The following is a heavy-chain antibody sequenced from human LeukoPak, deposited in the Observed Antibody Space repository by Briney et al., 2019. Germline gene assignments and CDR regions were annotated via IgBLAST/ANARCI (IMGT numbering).Heavy chain of an antibody. Sequence: SVTVSFKASGGTFRNYAIRWVRQAPGQGLDWMGGIIPIFGTANYSQKFQGRVTITADESTSTAYMKLSSLRSEDTAVYYCARAKYYDSSGYEFDYWGQGTLVTVSS. D-gene: IGHD3-22*01. V-gene: IGHV1-69*13. CDR1: GGTFRNYA. CDR3: ARAKYYDSSGYEFDY. CDR2: IIPIFGTA. J-gene: IGHJ4*02.